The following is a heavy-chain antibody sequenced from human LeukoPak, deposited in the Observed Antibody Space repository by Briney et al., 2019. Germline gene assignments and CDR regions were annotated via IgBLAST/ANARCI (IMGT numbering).Heavy chain of an antibody. Sequence: GASVKVSCKASGGTFSSYAISWVRQAPGQGLEWMGGIIPIFGTANYAQKFQGRVTITTDESTSTAYMELSSLRSEDTAVYYCARGDWNYESYYFDYWGQGTLVTVSS. CDR2: IIPIFGTA. J-gene: IGHJ4*02. V-gene: IGHV1-69*05. CDR3: ARGDWNYESYYFDY. CDR1: GGTFSSYA. D-gene: IGHD1-7*01.